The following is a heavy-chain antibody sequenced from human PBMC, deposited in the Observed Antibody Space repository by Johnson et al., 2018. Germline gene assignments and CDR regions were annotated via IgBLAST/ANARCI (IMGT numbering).Heavy chain of an antibody. CDR1: GFSFSNYA. D-gene: IGHD6-19*01. Sequence: VQLLESGGGVVQPGKSXRLSCAASGFSFSNYAMPWVRQAPGTGLEWVAVIWYDGSKKYYADSVKGRFSISRDNSTNTLFLEMNSLIAEDTDVYSCAGGGAGGRGLYSSGWYYFDYWGQGTLVTVSS. CDR3: AGGGAGGRGLYSSGWYYFDY. J-gene: IGHJ4*02. V-gene: IGHV3-33*01. CDR2: IWYDGSKK.